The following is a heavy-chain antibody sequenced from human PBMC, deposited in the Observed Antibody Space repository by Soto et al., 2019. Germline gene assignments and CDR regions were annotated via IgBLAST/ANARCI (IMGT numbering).Heavy chain of an antibody. CDR2: IYWDDDK. CDR3: AHTGDSSIDFDY. J-gene: IGHJ4*02. D-gene: IGHD6-13*01. CDR1: GFSLSTSGVG. Sequence: QITLKESGPTLMKPTQTLTLTCTFSGFSLSTSGVGVGWIRQPPGEALEWLALIYWDDDKRYSPFLKSRLTITKDTTKNQVVPTMTNMDPVDTATYYSAHTGDSSIDFDYWGQRTLVTVSS. V-gene: IGHV2-5*02.